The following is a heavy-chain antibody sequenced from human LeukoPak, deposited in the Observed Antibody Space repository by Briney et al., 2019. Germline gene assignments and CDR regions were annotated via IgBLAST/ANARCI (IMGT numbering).Heavy chain of an antibody. CDR3: AREEEYYDSSGYPRGDY. CDR2: IYYSGST. V-gene: IGHV4-39*07. Sequence: PSETLSLTCTVSGGSISSSSYYWGWIRQPPGKGLEWIGSIYYSGSTYYNPSLKSRVTISVDTSKNQFSLKLSSVTAADTAVYYCAREEEYYDSSGYPRGDYWGQGTLVTVSS. D-gene: IGHD3-22*01. J-gene: IGHJ4*02. CDR1: GGSISSSSYY.